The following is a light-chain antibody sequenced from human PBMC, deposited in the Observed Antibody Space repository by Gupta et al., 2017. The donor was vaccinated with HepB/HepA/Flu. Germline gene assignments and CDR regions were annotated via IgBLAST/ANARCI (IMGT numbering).Light chain of an antibody. V-gene: IGLV2-11*01. J-gene: IGLJ3*02. Sequence: QSALTQPRSVSGSPGQSVTISCTGTSSDVGGYNYVSWYQQHPGKAPKLLIFDVNKRPSGVPDRFSGSKSGNTASLTISGLQAEDEADYYCSSFAGTWVFGGGTKLTVL. CDR2: DVN. CDR1: SSDVGGYNY. CDR3: SSFAGTWV.